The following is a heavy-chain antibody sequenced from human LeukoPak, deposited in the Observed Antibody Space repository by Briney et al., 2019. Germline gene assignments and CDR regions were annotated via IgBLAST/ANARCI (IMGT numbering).Heavy chain of an antibody. V-gene: IGHV4-39*07. CDR2: IYYSGST. CDR1: GGSISSSSYY. J-gene: IGHJ6*02. Sequence: PSETLSLTCTVSGGSISSSSYYWGWIRQPPGKGLEWIGSIYYSGSTYYNPSLKSRVTISVDTSKNQFSLKLSSVTAADTAVYYCARETIAAAGRYGMDVWGQGTTVTVSS. CDR3: ARETIAAAGRYGMDV. D-gene: IGHD6-13*01.